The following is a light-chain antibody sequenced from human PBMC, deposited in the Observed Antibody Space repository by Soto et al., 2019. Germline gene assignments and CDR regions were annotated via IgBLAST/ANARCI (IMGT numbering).Light chain of an antibody. CDR2: AAS. V-gene: IGKV1-39*01. CDR3: QQSLTTPLT. Sequence: DIQMTQSPSSLSASVGDRVTITCRASQSISIYLNWYQQKPGKAPKLLIYAASSLQSGVPSRFGGSGSGTDFTLTISSLQREDLATYYCQQSLTTPLTFGGGTNVEIK. J-gene: IGKJ4*01. CDR1: QSISIY.